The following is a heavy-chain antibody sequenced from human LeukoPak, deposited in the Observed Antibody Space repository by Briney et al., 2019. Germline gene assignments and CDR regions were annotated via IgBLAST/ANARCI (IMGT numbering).Heavy chain of an antibody. CDR1: GFTFSGSA. J-gene: IGHJ4*02. CDR2: IRSKANSYAT. CDR3: TSQYPEYYYGSGSYPLDY. Sequence: GGSLRLSCAASGFTFSGSAMHWVRQASGKGLEWVGRIRSKANSYATAYAASVKGRLNISRDDSKNTAYLQMNSLKTEDTAVYYCTSQYPEYYYGSGSYPLDYWGQGTLVTVSS. D-gene: IGHD3-10*01. V-gene: IGHV3-73*01.